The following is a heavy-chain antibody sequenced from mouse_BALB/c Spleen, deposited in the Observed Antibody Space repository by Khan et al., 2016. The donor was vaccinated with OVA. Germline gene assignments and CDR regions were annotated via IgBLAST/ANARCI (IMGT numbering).Heavy chain of an antibody. CDR1: GYTFTNYW. Sequence: QVQLQQSGAELVRPGTSVKMSCKAAGYTFTNYWIGWINQRPGHGLEWIGDIYPGNGNANYNEKFKGKATLTADTSSSTAYLQLSSLTSEDSAIYYWARLYCVGTHYSAIHAWGQLTSVTVSS. CDR3: ARLYCVGTHYSAIHA. CDR2: IYPGNGNA. V-gene: IGHV1-63*02. J-gene: IGHJ4*01. D-gene: IGHD6-1*01.